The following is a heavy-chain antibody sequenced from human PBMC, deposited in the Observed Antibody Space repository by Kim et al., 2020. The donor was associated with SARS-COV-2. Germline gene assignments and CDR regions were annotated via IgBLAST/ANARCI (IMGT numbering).Heavy chain of an antibody. V-gene: IGHV3-11*04. CDR3: ARDGEYSYGKNYYYGMDV. D-gene: IGHD5-18*01. Sequence: GGSLRLSCAASGFTFSDYYMSWIRQAPGKGLEWVSYISSSGSTIYYADSVKGRFTISRDNAKNSLYLQMNSLRAEDTAVYYCARDGEYSYGKNYYYGMDVWGQGTTVTVSS. CDR2: ISSSGSTI. CDR1: GFTFSDYY. J-gene: IGHJ6*02.